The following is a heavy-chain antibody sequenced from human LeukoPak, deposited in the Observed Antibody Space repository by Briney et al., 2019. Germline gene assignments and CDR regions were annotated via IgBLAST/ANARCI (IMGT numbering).Heavy chain of an antibody. V-gene: IGHV1-18*01. Sequence: AVTVSCKPSVYSFTGYFISWLRQPPGQGLEWVGWINPYNGNTNYAQEHQGRVTMTTETSTSTAYMELRSLRSDDTAVYYCAREGTLAGRPADYEYYYYYGMDVWGQGTTVTVSS. CDR1: VYSFTGYF. D-gene: IGHD4/OR15-4a*01. CDR3: AREGTLAGRPADYEYYYYYGMDV. J-gene: IGHJ6*02. CDR2: INPYNGNT.